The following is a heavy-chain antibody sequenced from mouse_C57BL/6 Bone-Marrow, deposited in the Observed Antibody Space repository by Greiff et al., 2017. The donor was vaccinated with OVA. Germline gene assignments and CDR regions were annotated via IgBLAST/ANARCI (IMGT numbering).Heavy chain of an antibody. V-gene: IGHV1-81*01. CDR2: IYPRSGNT. CDR1: GYTFTSYG. D-gene: IGHD1-1*01. J-gene: IGHJ1*03. CDR3: ATPFQYYYGRRLWYFDV. Sequence: QVQLQQSGAELARPGASVKLSCKASGYTFTSYGISWVKQRTGQGLEWIGEIYPRSGNTYYNEKFKGKATLTADKSSSTAYMELRRLTSEDSAVYFCATPFQYYYGRRLWYFDVWGTGTTVTVSS.